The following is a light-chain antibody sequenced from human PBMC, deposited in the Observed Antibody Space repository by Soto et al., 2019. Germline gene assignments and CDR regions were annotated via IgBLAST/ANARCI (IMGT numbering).Light chain of an antibody. CDR2: GAS. CDR1: QSVSNF. V-gene: IGKV3-15*01. Sequence: EIVLTQSPATLSLSPGERASLTCRASQSVSNFLAWYQHKPGQAPRLLIFGASTRATGIPARFSGSGSGTEFTLTISSLQSEDFAVYYCQQYNDWPPITFGQGTRLEI. J-gene: IGKJ5*01. CDR3: QQYNDWPPIT.